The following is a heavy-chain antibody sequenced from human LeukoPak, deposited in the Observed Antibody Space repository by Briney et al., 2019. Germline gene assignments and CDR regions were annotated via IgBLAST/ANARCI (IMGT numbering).Heavy chain of an antibody. CDR3: ARDPGLTSSYYYMDV. Sequence: GPVKVSCKASGYTFTTYYMQWVRQAPGQGLEWMGIINPISGNTIYAEKFQGRVTLTRDASTSTVYMELSSLRSEDTAVYYCARDPGLTSSYYYMDVWGKGTTVTVSS. CDR2: INPISGNT. V-gene: IGHV1-46*01. D-gene: IGHD1-14*01. CDR1: GYTFTTYY. J-gene: IGHJ6*03.